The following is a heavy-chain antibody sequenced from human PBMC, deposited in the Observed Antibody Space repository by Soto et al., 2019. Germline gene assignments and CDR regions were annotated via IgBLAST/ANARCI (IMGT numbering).Heavy chain of an antibody. J-gene: IGHJ4*02. V-gene: IGHV1-3*01. Sequence: ASVKVSCKASGYTFTSFPIHWVRQAPGQRLEWMGWINAGNGDTKYSQKFQGRVTITRDTSASTAYMELSSLRSDDTAVYYCARELQGLYYFDYWGQGTLVTVSS. CDR1: GYTFTSFP. CDR2: INAGNGDT. D-gene: IGHD4-4*01. CDR3: ARELQGLYYFDY.